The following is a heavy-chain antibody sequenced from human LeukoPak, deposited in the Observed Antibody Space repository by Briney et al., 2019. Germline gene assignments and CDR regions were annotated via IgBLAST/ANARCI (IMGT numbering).Heavy chain of an antibody. D-gene: IGHD6-19*01. J-gene: IGHJ5*02. CDR3: ARGSRQRTSGWYGNNWFDP. CDR2: IYYSGST. CDR1: GGSISSYY. Sequence: SETLSLTCTVSGGSISSYYWSWIRQPPGKGLEWIGYIYYSGSTNYNPSLKSRVTISVDTSKNQFSLKLSSVTAADTAVYYCARGSRQRTSGWYGNNWFDPWGQGTLVTVSS. V-gene: IGHV4-59*12.